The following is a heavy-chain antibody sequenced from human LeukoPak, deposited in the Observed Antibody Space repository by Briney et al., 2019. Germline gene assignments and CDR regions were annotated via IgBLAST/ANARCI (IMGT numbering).Heavy chain of an antibody. J-gene: IGHJ3*01. CDR1: GFTFSSYG. Sequence: GGSLRLSCAASGFTFSSYGMYWVRQPPGKGLEWVVFIRHDGSDKYYGDSVKGRFTISRDNSKNTMYLQVNSLRAEDAAVYYSAKDRRASQWLVQVDAFDVWGPGTMVTVSS. CDR3: AKDRRASQWLVQVDAFDV. CDR2: IRHDGSDK. V-gene: IGHV3-30*02. D-gene: IGHD6-19*01.